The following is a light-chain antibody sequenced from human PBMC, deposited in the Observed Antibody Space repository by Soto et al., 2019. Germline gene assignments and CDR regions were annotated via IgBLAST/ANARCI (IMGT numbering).Light chain of an antibody. CDR1: RSFSSAY. Sequence: EIVLTQSPGTLSLSPGERATLSCRASRSFSSAYLAWYQQRPGQAPRLLIFGASNRATGIPDRFSGSGSGTDFTLTISRLEPEDFVVYYCQQYSSLPHTFGQGTKVDIK. J-gene: IGKJ2*01. CDR3: QQYSSLPHT. V-gene: IGKV3-20*01. CDR2: GAS.